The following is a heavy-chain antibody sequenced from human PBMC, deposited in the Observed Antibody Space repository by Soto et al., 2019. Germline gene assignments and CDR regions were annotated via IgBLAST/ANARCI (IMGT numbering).Heavy chain of an antibody. CDR3: ARAGGYTDYYYGMEV. Sequence: GGSLRLSCVASGFSFSSYGMHWVRQAPGKGLEWVALIWFDGSSKYYADSVKGRFTISRHNSKNTLYLQMSSLRAEDTAVYYCARAGGYTDYYYGMEVWGQGTTVTVS. D-gene: IGHD5-18*01. CDR2: IWFDGSSK. CDR1: GFSFSSYG. J-gene: IGHJ6*02. V-gene: IGHV3-33*01.